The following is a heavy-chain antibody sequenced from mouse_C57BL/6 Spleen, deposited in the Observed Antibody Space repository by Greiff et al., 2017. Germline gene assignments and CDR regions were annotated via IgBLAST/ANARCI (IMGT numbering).Heavy chain of an antibody. CDR1: GFSLSTSGMG. J-gene: IGHJ1*03. Sequence: QVTLKESGPGILQSSHTLSMPCSFSGFSLSTSGMGVSWIRQPSGKGLEWLAHIYWDDDMRYNPSLKSRLTISTDTSRNQVVLKITSGDTADTATDDCARRLLRSLDWYFDVWGTGITVTVSS. D-gene: IGHD1-1*01. V-gene: IGHV8-12*01. CDR3: ARRLLRSLDWYFDV. CDR2: IYWDDDM.